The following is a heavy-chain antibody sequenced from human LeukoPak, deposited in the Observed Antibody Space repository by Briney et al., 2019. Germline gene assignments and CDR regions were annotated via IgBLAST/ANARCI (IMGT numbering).Heavy chain of an antibody. Sequence: SETLSLTCTVSGGSISSSSYYWGWIRQPPGKGLEWIGSIYYSGSTYYNPSLKSRVTISVDTSKNQFSLKLSSVTAADTAVYYCARGLYGGNSPGYFDYWGQGTLVTVSS. CDR1: GGSISSSSYY. D-gene: IGHD4-23*01. J-gene: IGHJ4*02. V-gene: IGHV4-39*07. CDR3: ARGLYGGNSPGYFDY. CDR2: IYYSGST.